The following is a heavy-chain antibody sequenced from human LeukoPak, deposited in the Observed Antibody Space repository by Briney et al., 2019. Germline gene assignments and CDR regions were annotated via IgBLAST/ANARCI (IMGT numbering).Heavy chain of an antibody. CDR1: GFTFTSSA. J-gene: IGHJ5*02. CDR3: IAATPWNWFNP. D-gene: IGHD2-15*01. CDR2: IVVGSGNT. Sequence: SVKVSCKASGFTFTSSAVQWVRQARGQRLEWIGWIVVGSGNTNYAQKFQERVTITRDMSTSTAYMELSSLRSEDTAVYYCIAATPWNWFNPWGQGTLVTVSS. V-gene: IGHV1-58*01.